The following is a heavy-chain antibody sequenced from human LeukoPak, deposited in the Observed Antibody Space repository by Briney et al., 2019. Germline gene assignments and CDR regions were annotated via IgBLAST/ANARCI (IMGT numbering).Heavy chain of an antibody. D-gene: IGHD4-23*01. V-gene: IGHV3-64*01. CDR3: ARDGRYDYGGNSFDY. J-gene: IGHJ4*02. CDR2: ISSNGGST. CDR1: GFTFSSYA. Sequence: GGSLRLSCAASGFTFSSYAMHWVRQAPGKGLEYVSAISSNGGSTYYANSVKGRFTISRDNSKNTLYLQMGSLRAEDMAVYYCARDGRYDYGGNSFDYWGQGTLVTVSS.